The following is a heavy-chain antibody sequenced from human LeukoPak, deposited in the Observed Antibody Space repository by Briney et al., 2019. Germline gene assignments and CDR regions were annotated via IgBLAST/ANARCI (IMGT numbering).Heavy chain of an antibody. J-gene: IGHJ4*02. CDR2: IYSGGST. CDR3: ARVSDIVAPYFDY. CDR1: GFTFSSYA. Sequence: PGGSLRLSCAASGFTFSSYAMSWVRQAPGKGLEWVSVIYSGGSTYYADSVKGRFTISRDNSKNTLCLQMNSLRAEDTAVYYCARVSDIVAPYFDYWGQGTLVTVSS. V-gene: IGHV3-53*01. D-gene: IGHD5-12*01.